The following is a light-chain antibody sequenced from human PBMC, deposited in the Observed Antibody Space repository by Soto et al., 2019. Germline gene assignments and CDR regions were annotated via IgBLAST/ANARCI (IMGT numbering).Light chain of an antibody. CDR2: EVS. Sequence: QSALTQPPSVSGSPGQSVTISCTGTSSDVGYYNRVSWYQQPPGTAPKLMVFEVSNRPSGVPDRFSGSKSGNTASLTISGLQAEDEADYYCSSYTTSSTLVFCGGTQLTVL. CDR1: SSDVGYYNR. CDR3: SSYTTSSTLV. J-gene: IGLJ2*01. V-gene: IGLV2-18*02.